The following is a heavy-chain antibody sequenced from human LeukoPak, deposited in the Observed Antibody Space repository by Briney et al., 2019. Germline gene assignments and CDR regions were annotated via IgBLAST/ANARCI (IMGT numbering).Heavy chain of an antibody. CDR2: IYYSGST. CDR1: GGSISSSSFF. D-gene: IGHD6-19*01. V-gene: IGHV4-39*01. J-gene: IGHJ4*02. CDR3: ARQVVAVAGTGYFDY. Sequence: SETLSLTCTVSGGSISSSSFFWGWIRQPPGKGLEWIGTIYYSGSTYYNASLKSRGTISVDTSKNQFSLKLNSVTAADTAVYFCARQVVAVAGTGYFDYWGQGTLVTVSS.